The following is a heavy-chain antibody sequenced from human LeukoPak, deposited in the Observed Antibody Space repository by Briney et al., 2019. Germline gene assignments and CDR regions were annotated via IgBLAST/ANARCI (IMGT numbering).Heavy chain of an antibody. J-gene: IGHJ4*02. CDR1: GYSFTSYW. D-gene: IGHD3-16*01. Sequence: GESLKISCKGSGYSFTSYWVSWVRQMPGKGLEWMGRIDPSDSYTNYSPSFQGHVTISADKSISTAPLQWSSLKASDSAIYYCARQSGYAYSFDYWGQGTLVTVSS. CDR2: IDPSDSYT. CDR3: ARQSGYAYSFDY. V-gene: IGHV5-10-1*01.